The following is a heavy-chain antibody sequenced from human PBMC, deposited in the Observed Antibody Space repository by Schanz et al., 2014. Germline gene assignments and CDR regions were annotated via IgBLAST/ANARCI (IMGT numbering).Heavy chain of an antibody. Sequence: VHLVESGGGVVQPGRSLRLSCAASGFTFSTCAMHWVRQAPGKGLEWVAVISYEGNDKYYGDSVKGRFTISRDSPKNRLYLQMNSLRPEDSGVYYCARGVARERYSDWLELDYWGQGTLVTVSS. J-gene: IGHJ4*02. CDR3: ARGVARERYSDWLELDY. CDR1: GFTFSTCA. V-gene: IGHV3-30*04. D-gene: IGHD3-9*01. CDR2: ISYEGNDK.